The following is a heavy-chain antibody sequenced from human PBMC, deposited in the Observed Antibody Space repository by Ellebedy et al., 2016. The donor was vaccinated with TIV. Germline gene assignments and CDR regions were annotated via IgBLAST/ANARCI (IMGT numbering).Heavy chain of an antibody. CDR1: GFTVTTNY. J-gene: IGHJ4*02. Sequence: GESLKISCAASGFTVTTNYMNWVRQAPGKGLEWVSVIFSAADGGETHYADSVKGRFTISRDNSKNTLYLQMNSLGAEDTAVYYCAKSRDGHYHGLFWGQGTLVTVSS. D-gene: IGHD5-24*01. CDR3: AKSRDGHYHGLF. CDR2: IFSAADGGET. V-gene: IGHV3-53*01.